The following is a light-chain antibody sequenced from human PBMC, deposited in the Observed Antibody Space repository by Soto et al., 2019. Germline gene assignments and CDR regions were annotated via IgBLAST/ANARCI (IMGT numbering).Light chain of an antibody. J-gene: IGKJ1*01. CDR1: ESVTDS. V-gene: IGKV3-15*01. Sequence: EVLMTQSPATLSVSPGGTATLSCRASESVTDSLAWYQQKPGQAPRLLIYGASSRATGIPARFTGSGSGTEFTLTISNLQSEDFAVYYCQQYNNWPRAFGQGTKVDIK. CDR3: QQYNNWPRA. CDR2: GAS.